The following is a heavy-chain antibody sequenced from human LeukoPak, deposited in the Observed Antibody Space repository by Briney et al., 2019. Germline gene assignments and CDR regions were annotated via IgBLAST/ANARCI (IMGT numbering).Heavy chain of an antibody. CDR3: ARHKGEAVQLWDYFDY. V-gene: IGHV5-51*01. CDR2: IYPGDSDT. CDR1: GYSFTSYW. J-gene: IGHJ4*02. D-gene: IGHD5-18*01. Sequence: GESLKISCKGSGYSFTSYWIGWVRQMPGKGLEWTGIIYPGDSDTRYSPSFQGQVTISADKSISTAYLQWSSLKASDTAMYYCARHKGEAVQLWDYFDYWGQGTLVTVSS.